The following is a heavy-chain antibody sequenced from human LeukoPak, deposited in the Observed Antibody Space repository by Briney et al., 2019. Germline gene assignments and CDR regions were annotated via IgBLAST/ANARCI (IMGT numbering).Heavy chain of an antibody. CDR1: GFTFSNSA. CDR2: LSGSGITT. D-gene: IGHD6-19*01. J-gene: IGHJ4*01. Sequence: QSGGSLRLSCAASGFTFSNSAMSWVRQAPGKGLEWVSTLSGSGITTYYADSVKGRFTISRDNSKNTLYLQMNSLRAEDTAVYYCAKGIYSSGWGYLDYWGHGTLVTVSS. V-gene: IGHV3-23*01. CDR3: AKGIYSSGWGYLDY.